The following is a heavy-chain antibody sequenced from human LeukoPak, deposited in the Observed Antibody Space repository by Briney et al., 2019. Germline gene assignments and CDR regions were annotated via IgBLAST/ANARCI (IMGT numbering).Heavy chain of an antibody. J-gene: IGHJ6*03. CDR2: IYYSGRT. CDR3: ARHVYSYGFYYYYYYMDV. V-gene: IGHV4-39*01. Sequence: SETLSLTCTVSGGSISSGTYYWGWIRQPPGKGLEWIGSIYYSGRTYYNSSLKSRVTISVDTSENQFSLKLSSVTAADTAVYYCARHVYSYGFYYYYYYMDVWGKGTTVTVSS. CDR1: GGSISSGTYY. D-gene: IGHD5-18*01.